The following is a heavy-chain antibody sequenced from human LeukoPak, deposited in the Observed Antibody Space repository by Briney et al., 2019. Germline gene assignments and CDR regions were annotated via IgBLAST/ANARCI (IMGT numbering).Heavy chain of an antibody. V-gene: IGHV1-2*02. D-gene: IGHD5-24*01. CDR3: ARGGRWLRSIGHGYYFDY. J-gene: IGHJ4*02. CDR1: GYTFTGYY. Sequence: RASVKVSCKASGYTFTGYYMHWVRQAPGQGLEWMGWINPNSGGTNYAQKFQGRVTMTRDTSISTAYMELSRLRSDDTAVYYCARGGRWLRSIGHGYYFDYWGQGTLVTVSS. CDR2: INPNSGGT.